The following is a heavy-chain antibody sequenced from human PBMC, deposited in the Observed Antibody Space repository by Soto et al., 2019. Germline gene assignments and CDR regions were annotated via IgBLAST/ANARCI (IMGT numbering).Heavy chain of an antibody. CDR1: GGSTSSGDYY. D-gene: IGHD2-2*01. Sequence: SETLSLTCTVSGGSTSSGDYYWSWIRQPPGKGLEWIGYIYYSGSTYYNPSLKSRVTISVNTSKNQFSLKLSSVTAADTAVYYCARGKGTSVYYYYGMDVWGQGTTVTVSS. CDR2: IYYSGST. J-gene: IGHJ6*02. V-gene: IGHV4-30-4*01. CDR3: ARGKGTSVYYYYGMDV.